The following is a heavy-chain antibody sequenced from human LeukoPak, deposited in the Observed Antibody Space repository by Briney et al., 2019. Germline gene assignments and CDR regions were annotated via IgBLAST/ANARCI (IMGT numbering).Heavy chain of an antibody. D-gene: IGHD3-3*01. CDR1: GFTFGSYG. Sequence: GRSLRLSCAASGFTFGSYGMHWVRQAPGKGLEWVAVIWYDGSNKYYADSVKGRFTISRDNSKNTLYLQMNSLRAEDTAVYYCARDFDFWSGYGDAFDIWGQGTMVTVSS. J-gene: IGHJ3*02. CDR3: ARDFDFWSGYGDAFDI. V-gene: IGHV3-33*01. CDR2: IWYDGSNK.